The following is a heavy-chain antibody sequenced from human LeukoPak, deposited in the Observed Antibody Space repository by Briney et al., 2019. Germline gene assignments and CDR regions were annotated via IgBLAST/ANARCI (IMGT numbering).Heavy chain of an antibody. D-gene: IGHD3-22*01. V-gene: IGHV1-2*02. Sequence: ASVKVSCKTSEYTFTDYYMHWVRQAPGQGLEWMGWIKPNSGGTNYAQKFQARVTMTRDTSISTAYMELSRLRFDDTAVYYCARAGVWDYSDSSGYHNGAFDIWGQGTVVTVSS. CDR2: IKPNSGGT. CDR1: EYTFTDYY. CDR3: ARAGVWDYSDSSGYHNGAFDI. J-gene: IGHJ3*02.